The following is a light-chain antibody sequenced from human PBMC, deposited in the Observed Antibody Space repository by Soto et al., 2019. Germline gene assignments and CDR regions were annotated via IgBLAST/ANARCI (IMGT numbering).Light chain of an antibody. CDR2: CAS. V-gene: IGKV3-20*01. CDR3: QQYDSSPRT. CDR1: QSVSSSY. J-gene: IGKJ4*01. Sequence: EIVLTQSPGTLSLSPGESATLSRRASQSVSSSYLDWYQPKPGQAPRLLIHCASNRATGIPDRFSCSGSGRAFTLMISRLEPEGVAVYYCQQYDSSPRTFGGGTKVELK.